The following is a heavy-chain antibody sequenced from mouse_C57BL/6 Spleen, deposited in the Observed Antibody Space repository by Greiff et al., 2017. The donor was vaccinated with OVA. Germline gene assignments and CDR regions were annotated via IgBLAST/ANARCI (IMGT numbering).Heavy chain of an antibody. CDR3: TPLREFAY. Sequence: EVQLQQSGAELVRPGASVKLSCTASGFNIKDDYMHWVKQRPEQGLEWIGWIDPENGDTEYASKFQGKATITADTSSNTAYLQLSSLTSEDTAGYYCTPLREFAYWGQGTLVTVSA. J-gene: IGHJ3*01. CDR2: IDPENGDT. D-gene: IGHD1-1*01. V-gene: IGHV14-4*01. CDR1: GFNIKDDY.